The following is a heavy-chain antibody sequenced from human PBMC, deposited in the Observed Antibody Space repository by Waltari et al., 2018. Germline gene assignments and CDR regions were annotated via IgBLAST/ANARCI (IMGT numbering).Heavy chain of an antibody. D-gene: IGHD6-19*01. V-gene: IGHV1-2*02. CDR3: ARPSGYTTGWYDWFEP. Sequence: QVQLMQSGAAVEKPGASVRVSCQASGYSFTGYYIHWVRQAPGEGLEWRAWINPSSGATKYARKFQGRVSLTRDTSINTTYMELTRLTSDDTAVYYCARPSGYTTGWYDWFEPWGQGTLVTVSS. CDR2: INPSSGAT. J-gene: IGHJ5*02. CDR1: GYSFTGYY.